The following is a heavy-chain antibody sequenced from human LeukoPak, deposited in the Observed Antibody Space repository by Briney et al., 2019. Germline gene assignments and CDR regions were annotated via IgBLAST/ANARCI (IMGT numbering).Heavy chain of an antibody. J-gene: IGHJ6*04. V-gene: IGHV1-8*01. CDR2: MNPNSGNT. Sequence: GASVKVSCKASGYTFTSYDINWVRQATGQGLEWMGWMNPNSGNTGYAQKFQGRVTMTRNTSISTAYMELSSLRSEDTAVYYCARGRVYYDSSGYYYEMDAWGKGTTVTVSS. CDR1: GYTFTSYD. D-gene: IGHD3-22*01. CDR3: ARGRVYYDSSGYYYEMDA.